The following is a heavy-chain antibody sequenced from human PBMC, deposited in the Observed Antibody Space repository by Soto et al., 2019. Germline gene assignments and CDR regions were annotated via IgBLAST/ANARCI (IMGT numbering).Heavy chain of an antibody. CDR1: GYSFTSDW. CDR3: ARVGTYYYGSGSPSGYGMDV. Sequence: VGSLKISCNGSGYSFTSDWIGWVGQMPWKGLEWMGIIYPGDSGTRYSPSFQGQVTISADKSISTAYLQWSSLKASDTAMYYCARVGTYYYGSGSPSGYGMDVWGQGTTVTVSS. J-gene: IGHJ6*02. D-gene: IGHD3-10*01. V-gene: IGHV5-51*01. CDR2: IYPGDSGT.